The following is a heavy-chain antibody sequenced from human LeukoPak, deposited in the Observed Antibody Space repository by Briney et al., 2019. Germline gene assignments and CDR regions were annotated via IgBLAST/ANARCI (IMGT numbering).Heavy chain of an antibody. CDR1: GGSISNSSYY. D-gene: IGHD6-13*01. J-gene: IGHJ6*03. CDR2: IYYSGST. CDR3: ARGEGSSSWLDYYYYYYMDV. Sequence: SETLSLTCTVSGGSISNSSYYWGWIRQPPGKGLEWIGSIYYSGSTYYNPSLKSRVTISVDTSKNQFSLKLSSVTAADTAVYYCARGEGSSSWLDYYYYYYMDVWGKGTTVTVSS. V-gene: IGHV4-39*07.